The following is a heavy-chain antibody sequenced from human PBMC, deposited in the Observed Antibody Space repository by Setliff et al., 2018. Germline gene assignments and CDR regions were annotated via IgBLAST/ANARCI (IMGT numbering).Heavy chain of an antibody. V-gene: IGHV4-61*02. D-gene: IGHD1-26*01. Sequence: PSETLSLTCAVSGGSLNSGSYYWSWIRQSTERGLEWLGRLHTSGSTTYNPALSSRVTISVDTSTNQFSLRLTSLTAADTAVYFCARDNTILGATDHWGQGTLVTVSS. J-gene: IGHJ5*02. CDR1: GGSLNSGSYY. CDR2: LHTSGST. CDR3: ARDNTILGATDH.